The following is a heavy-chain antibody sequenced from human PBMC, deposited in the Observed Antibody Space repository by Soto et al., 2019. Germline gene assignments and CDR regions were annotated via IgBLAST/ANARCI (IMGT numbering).Heavy chain of an antibody. J-gene: IGHJ6*02. CDR3: AKDLGPLRLLNYYFYGLDV. CDR1: GFTVSSTY. Sequence: GGSLRLSCNASGFTVSSTYMSWVRQAPGKGLEWVAGIESGGSTHYADAVKGRFTISRNIPKNMIYLQLHTRRAEDTAVYYCAKDLGPLRLLNYYFYGLDVWGQGTTVTVSS. D-gene: IGHD2-15*01. V-gene: IGHV3-53*01. CDR2: IESGGST.